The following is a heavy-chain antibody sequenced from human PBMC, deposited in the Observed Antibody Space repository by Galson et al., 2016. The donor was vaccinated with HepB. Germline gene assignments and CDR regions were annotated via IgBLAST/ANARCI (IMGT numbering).Heavy chain of an antibody. CDR1: GYTFTYRY. V-gene: IGHV1-46*01. D-gene: IGHD2-21*02. Sequence: SVKVSCKASGYTFTYRYLHWVRQAPGQALEWMGMIHPNGGTTSYAQKFQGRVTITRDTSTTTVHMELSSLRSDDTAVYYCARESGDPRFFWGQGTLVTVSS. CDR2: IHPNGGTT. J-gene: IGHJ4*02. CDR3: ARESGDPRFF.